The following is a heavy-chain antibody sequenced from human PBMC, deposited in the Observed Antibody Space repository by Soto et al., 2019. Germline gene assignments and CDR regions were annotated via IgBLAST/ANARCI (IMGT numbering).Heavy chain of an antibody. V-gene: IGHV4-59*12. CDR3: ARGRITGSHGAFDI. CDR2: VYYTGST. CDR1: GGSISGSY. J-gene: IGHJ3*02. D-gene: IGHD1-20*01. Sequence: LSLTCSVSGGSISGSYWSWIRQSPGKGLEWLGYVYYTGSTNYSPSLRSRVSISVDTSKNQFSLKLSSVTAADTAVYYCARGRITGSHGAFDIWGQGTMVT.